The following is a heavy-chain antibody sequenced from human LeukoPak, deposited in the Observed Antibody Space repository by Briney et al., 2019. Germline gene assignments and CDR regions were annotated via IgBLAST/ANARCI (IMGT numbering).Heavy chain of an antibody. V-gene: IGHV3-74*01. CDR3: AKDAVYGSGSVDY. Sequence: PGGSLRLSCAASGFTFSNYWMHWVRQAPGKGLVWGSRIKPDGSGTSYVDSVKGRFTISRDNAKSTLYLQMNSLGAEDTAVYYCAKDAVYGSGSVDYWGQGALVTVSS. CDR2: IKPDGSGT. J-gene: IGHJ4*02. CDR1: GFTFSNYW. D-gene: IGHD3-10*01.